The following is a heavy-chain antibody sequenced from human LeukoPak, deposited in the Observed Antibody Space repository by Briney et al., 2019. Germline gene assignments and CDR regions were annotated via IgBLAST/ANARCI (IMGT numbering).Heavy chain of an antibody. CDR1: GFTFSSYA. J-gene: IGHJ5*02. CDR2: ISSSSSYI. CDR3: AREYSSSWYAGWFDP. D-gene: IGHD6-13*01. V-gene: IGHV3-21*01. Sequence: PGGSLRLSCAASGFTFSSYAMSWVRQAPGKGLEWVSSISSSSSYIYYADSVKGRFTISRDNAKNSLYLQMNSLRAEDTAVYNCAREYSSSWYAGWFDPWGQGTLVTVSS.